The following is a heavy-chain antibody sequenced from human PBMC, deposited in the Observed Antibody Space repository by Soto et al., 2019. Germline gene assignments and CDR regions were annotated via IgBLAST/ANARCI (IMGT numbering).Heavy chain of an antibody. D-gene: IGHD6-19*01. CDR1: GFTFSSYA. V-gene: IGHV3-23*01. Sequence: VGSLRLSCAASGFTFSSYAMTWVRQAPGRGLEWVSAISGSGGNTYYAESVKGRFTISRDNSKNTLYLQMNSLRAEDTAVYYCAKDSGFGWLNFDCWGQGTLVTVSS. J-gene: IGHJ4*02. CDR3: AKDSGFGWLNFDC. CDR2: ISGSGGNT.